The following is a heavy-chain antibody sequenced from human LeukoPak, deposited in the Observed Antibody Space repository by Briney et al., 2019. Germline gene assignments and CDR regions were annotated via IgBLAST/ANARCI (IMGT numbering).Heavy chain of an antibody. J-gene: IGHJ4*02. D-gene: IGHD6-19*01. Sequence: PGGSLRLSCAASGFTFSNYWMHWVRQTPGKGLVWVSRINSDASVTTYADSVKGRFTIPRDNAKNTLYLQMNSLRAEDTAVYYCARVTAVAGTSVGVDAWGQGILVTVS. CDR3: ARVTAVAGTSVGVDA. V-gene: IGHV3-74*01. CDR1: GFTFSNYW. CDR2: INSDASVT.